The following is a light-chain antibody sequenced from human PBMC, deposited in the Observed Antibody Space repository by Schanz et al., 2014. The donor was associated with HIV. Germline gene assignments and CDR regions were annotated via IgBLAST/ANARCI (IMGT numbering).Light chain of an antibody. J-gene: IGLJ3*02. CDR2: PTY. V-gene: IGLV1-44*01. CDR3: AGWDDSLKVWV. CDR1: SSNIKMNA. Sequence: QSVLTQPPSASGTPGQRVTISCSGSSSNIKMNAVNRYHPLPGMGPKLLIYPTYNRPPGVPDRFSGSGSDTSASLAISGLQSEDEADYYCAGWDDSLKVWVFGGGTKLTVL.